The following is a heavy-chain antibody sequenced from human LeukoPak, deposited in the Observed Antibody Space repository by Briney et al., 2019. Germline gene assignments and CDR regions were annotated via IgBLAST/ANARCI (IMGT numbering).Heavy chain of an antibody. CDR3: ATHSSGWLN. Sequence: GGSLRLSCAASGFIFSSYSMNWVRQAPGKGLEWVSSISSSTSYISYADSVKGRFTLSRDNAKNSLYLQMNSLRAEDTAVYYCATHSSGWLNWGQGTLVTVSS. CDR1: GFIFSSYS. CDR2: ISSSTSYI. V-gene: IGHV3-21*01. J-gene: IGHJ4*02. D-gene: IGHD6-19*01.